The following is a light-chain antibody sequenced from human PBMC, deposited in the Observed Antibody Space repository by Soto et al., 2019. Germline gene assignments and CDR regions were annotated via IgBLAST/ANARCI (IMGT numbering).Light chain of an antibody. CDR1: QSVNNNY. J-gene: IGKJ2*01. CDR3: QQYGSSQYT. CDR2: GAS. V-gene: IGKV3-20*01. Sequence: EIVLTQSPGTLSLSPGERATLSCRASQSVNNNYLAWYQQKPGQAPRLLIYGASSSATGIPDRFSGSGSGTDFTLTISRLEPEDFAVYYCQQYGSSQYTFGQGTNLEIK.